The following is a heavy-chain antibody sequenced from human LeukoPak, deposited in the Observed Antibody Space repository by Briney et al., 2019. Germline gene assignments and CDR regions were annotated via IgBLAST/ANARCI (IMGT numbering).Heavy chain of an antibody. CDR2: ISGSGGST. CDR1: GFTFSTYA. V-gene: IGHV3-23*01. J-gene: IGHJ6*02. D-gene: IGHD1-26*01. Sequence: PGGSLRLSCAASGFTFSTYAMSWVRQAPGKGLEWVSSISGSGGSTYYADSVEGRFTISRDNSRDTLYLQMNSLRAEDTAVYYCTRSMGYDYYYVMDVWGQGTTVTVSS. CDR3: TRSMGYDYYYVMDV.